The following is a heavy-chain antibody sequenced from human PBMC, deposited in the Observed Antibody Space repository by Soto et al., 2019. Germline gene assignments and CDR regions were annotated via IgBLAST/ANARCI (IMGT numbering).Heavy chain of an antibody. Sequence: GWSLRLSCAASGFTFSSYAMSWVRQAPGKGLEWVSAISGSGGSTYYADSVKGRFTISRDNSKNTLYLQMNSLRAEDTAVYYCAKDPHYDFWSGYYYFDYWGQGTLVTVSS. V-gene: IGHV3-23*01. CDR2: ISGSGGST. J-gene: IGHJ4*02. D-gene: IGHD3-3*01. CDR1: GFTFSSYA. CDR3: AKDPHYDFWSGYYYFDY.